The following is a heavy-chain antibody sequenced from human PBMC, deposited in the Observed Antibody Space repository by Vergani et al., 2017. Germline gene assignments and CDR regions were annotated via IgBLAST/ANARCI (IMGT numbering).Heavy chain of an antibody. D-gene: IGHD1-26*01. J-gene: IGHJ4*02. CDR1: GFTFSSYA. CDR3: ARGRENIDY. Sequence: QVQLAESGGGLVQPGRSLRLSCAASGFTFSSYAMHWVRQAPGKGLEWVALISYDGSNKYYADSVKGRFTISRDNAKNSLYLQMNSLRAEDTAVYYCARGRENIDYWGQGTLVTVSS. CDR2: ISYDGSNK. V-gene: IGHV3-30*04.